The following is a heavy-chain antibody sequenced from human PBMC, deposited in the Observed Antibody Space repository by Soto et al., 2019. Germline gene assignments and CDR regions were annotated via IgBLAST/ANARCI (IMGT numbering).Heavy chain of an antibody. CDR1: GGSVTGGSYY. D-gene: IGHD3-9*01. V-gene: IGHV4-61*01. CDR3: ARTSHDRTGYYYVDY. CDR2: FYYSGTT. J-gene: IGHJ4*02. Sequence: SETLSLTCTVSGGSVTGGSYYWSWIRQSPAKGLEWIGYFYYSGTTNYNPSLKSRVTISADTSKNQVSLTVNSVTAADTAVYYCARTSHDRTGYYYVDYWGRGTLVTVS.